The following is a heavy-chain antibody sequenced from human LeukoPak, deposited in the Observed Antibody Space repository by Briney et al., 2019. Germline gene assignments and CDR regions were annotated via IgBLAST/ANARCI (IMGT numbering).Heavy chain of an antibody. CDR1: GFTVSRNV. CDR2: IYSDDRA. D-gene: IGHD3-22*01. J-gene: IGHJ3*02. V-gene: IGHV3-53*01. Sequence: GGSLRLSCVASGFTVSRNVMSWVRQAPGKGLEWVSLIYSDDRAFYADSVKGRFTISRNNSKNTLFLQMSSLRAEDTAVYYCARDVPYDSSGYYEDAFDIWGQGTMVTVSS. CDR3: ARDVPYDSSGYYEDAFDI.